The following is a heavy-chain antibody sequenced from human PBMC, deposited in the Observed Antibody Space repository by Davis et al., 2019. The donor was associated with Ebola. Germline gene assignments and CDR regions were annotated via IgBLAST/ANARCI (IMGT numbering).Heavy chain of an antibody. V-gene: IGHV3-48*04. CDR3: ARSSSPDY. Sequence: PGGSLRLSCAASGFTFSTYTMNWVRQAPGKGLEWVSYISSSSSTIYYADSVRGRFTISRDIAKNTLYLQMNSLRAEDTAVYYCARSSSPDYWGQGTLVTVSS. J-gene: IGHJ4*02. D-gene: IGHD6-13*01. CDR2: ISSSSSTI. CDR1: GFTFSTYT.